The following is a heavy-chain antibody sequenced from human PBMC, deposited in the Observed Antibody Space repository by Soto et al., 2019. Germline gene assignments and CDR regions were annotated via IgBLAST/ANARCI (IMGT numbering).Heavy chain of an antibody. CDR1: GYTFSSHW. CDR2: IGPSGSGT. V-gene: IGHV3-74*01. CDR3: ARVSSAMIVVVITVSFDY. Sequence: GGSLRLSCAASGYTFSSHWMHWVLQAPGKRLVWVSHIGPSGSGTRDADPVQGRVTISRDNSNNTLYQQINSMSTEDTVVYYCARVSSAMIVVVITVSFDYWGQGTLVTVSS. D-gene: IGHD3-22*01. J-gene: IGHJ4*02.